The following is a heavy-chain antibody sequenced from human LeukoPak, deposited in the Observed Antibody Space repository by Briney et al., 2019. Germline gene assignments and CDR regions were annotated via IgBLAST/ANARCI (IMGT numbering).Heavy chain of an antibody. D-gene: IGHD1-7*01. Sequence: GGSLTLSCAASGFTFSASAMLWLRQASGKGRVWVGSLRSKANSYAPAYAASVKGRFTITRDDSKNTAYLQMSSLRTEDTAVYYCTRCDSYTNGNYCLDAFDIWGQGTMVTVSS. CDR1: GFTFSASA. CDR3: TRCDSYTNGNYCLDAFDI. J-gene: IGHJ3*02. V-gene: IGHV3-73*01. CDR2: LRSKANSYAP.